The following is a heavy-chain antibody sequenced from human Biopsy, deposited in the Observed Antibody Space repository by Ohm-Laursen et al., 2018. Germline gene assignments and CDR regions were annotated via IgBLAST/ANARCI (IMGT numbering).Heavy chain of an antibody. CDR1: GFIFSTYT. D-gene: IGHD2-2*01. Sequence: SPRLSCAASGFIFSTYTMNWVRQAPGEGLGWVSSISSRSSDIYYADSVRGRFTISRDNAKNSLFLHMNSLRAEDTAVYYCARESALKWYQSLSYFNGMDVWGQGTTVTVSS. CDR3: ARESALKWYQSLSYFNGMDV. V-gene: IGHV3-21*01. J-gene: IGHJ6*02. CDR2: ISSRSSDI.